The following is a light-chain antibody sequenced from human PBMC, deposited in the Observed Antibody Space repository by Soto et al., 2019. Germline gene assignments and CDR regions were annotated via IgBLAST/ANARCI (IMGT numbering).Light chain of an antibody. Sequence: AIQLTQSPSSLSASVGDRVIITCRASQGISRALAWYQQRPGKAPKLLIYDASTLQSGVPSRFSGSGYGTDFTLTITSLQPEDFATYYCQQSYETPPTFGQGTRLEIK. CDR1: QGISRA. J-gene: IGKJ2*01. CDR3: QQSYETPPT. V-gene: IGKV1-13*02. CDR2: DAS.